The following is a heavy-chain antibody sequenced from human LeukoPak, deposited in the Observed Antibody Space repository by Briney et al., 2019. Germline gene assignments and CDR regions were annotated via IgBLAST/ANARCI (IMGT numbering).Heavy chain of an antibody. D-gene: IGHD6-19*01. CDR2: SDWDDDK. CDR1: GVSVRTRGMG. Sequence: SGPTLVKPTQTLTLTCTLSGVSVRTRGMGVGGIRQPPGETLEWLTLSDWDDDKYYSTSLKTRRTISNATDKNQVVLTLPDIDPVDTATYYCARIRGSGWYEYDYWGQGPLVTVSS. CDR3: ARIRGSGWYEYDY. J-gene: IGHJ4*02. V-gene: IGHV2-70*01.